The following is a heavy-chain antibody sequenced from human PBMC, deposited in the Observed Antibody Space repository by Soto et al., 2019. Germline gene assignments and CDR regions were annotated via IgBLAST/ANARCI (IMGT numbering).Heavy chain of an antibody. CDR1: GFTFSSYA. CDR2: ISGSGGST. V-gene: IGHV3-23*01. Sequence: GALRLSCAASGFTFSSYAMSWVRQAPGKGLEWVSAISGSGGSTYYADSVKGRFTISRDNSKNTLYLQMNSLRAEDTAVYYCAKDLAFGVDSTFDYWGQGTLVNVSS. CDR3: AKDLAFGVDSTFDY. J-gene: IGHJ4*02. D-gene: IGHD3-3*01.